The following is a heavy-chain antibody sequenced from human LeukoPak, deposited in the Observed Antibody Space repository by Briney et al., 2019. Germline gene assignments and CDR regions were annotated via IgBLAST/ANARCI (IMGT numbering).Heavy chain of an antibody. CDR2: ISAYNGNT. CDR1: GYTFTSYG. J-gene: IGHJ5*02. CDR3: ARDADVGDFWSGYYWPWFDP. D-gene: IGHD3-3*01. V-gene: IGHV1-18*01. Sequence: ASVKVSCKASGYTFTSYGISWVRQAPGQGLEWMGWISAYNGNTNYAQKLQGRVTMTTDTSTSTAYMEQRSLRSDDTAVYYCARDADVGDFWSGYYWPWFDPWGQGTLVTVSS.